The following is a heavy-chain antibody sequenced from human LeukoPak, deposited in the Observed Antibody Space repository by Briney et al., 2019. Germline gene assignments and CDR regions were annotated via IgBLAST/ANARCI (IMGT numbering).Heavy chain of an antibody. CDR3: ARDVGATVVFDI. D-gene: IGHD1-26*01. CDR2: ILPIFGTA. Sequence: ASVKVSCKASGGTFSSYAISWVRQAPGQGLEWMGGILPIFGTANYAQKFQGRVTITADHSTSTAYMELSSLRSEDTAAYFCARDVGATVVFDIWGQGTFVTVSS. CDR1: GGTFSSYA. J-gene: IGHJ3*02. V-gene: IGHV1-69*13.